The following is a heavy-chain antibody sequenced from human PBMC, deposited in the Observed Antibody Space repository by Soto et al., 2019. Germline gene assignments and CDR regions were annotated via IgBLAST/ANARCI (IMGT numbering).Heavy chain of an antibody. CDR3: ARDFLNYSPGGYTPTDNWFDP. Sequence: QVQLQESGPGLVKPSETLSLTCTVSGGSISSYYWSWIRQPAGKGLEWIGRIYTSGSTNYNPSLKSRVTMSVDTSKNQFSLKLSSVTAADTAVYYCARDFLNYSPGGYTPTDNWFDPWDQGTLVTVSS. CDR1: GGSISSYY. CDR2: IYTSGST. D-gene: IGHD1-26*01. V-gene: IGHV4-4*07. J-gene: IGHJ5*02.